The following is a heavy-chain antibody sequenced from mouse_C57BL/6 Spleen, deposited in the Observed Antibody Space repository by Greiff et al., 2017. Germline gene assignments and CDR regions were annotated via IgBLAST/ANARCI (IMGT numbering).Heavy chain of an antibody. V-gene: IGHV5-16*01. J-gene: IGHJ1*03. CDR1: GFTFSDYY. Sequence: EVKLVESEGGLVQPGSSMKLSCTASGFTFSDYYMAWVRQVPEKGLEWVANINYDGSSTYYLDSLKSRFIISRDNAKNILYLQMSSLKSEDTATYYCAREITTVVDWYFDVWGTGTAVTVSS. CDR3: AREITTVVDWYFDV. CDR2: INYDGSST. D-gene: IGHD1-1*01.